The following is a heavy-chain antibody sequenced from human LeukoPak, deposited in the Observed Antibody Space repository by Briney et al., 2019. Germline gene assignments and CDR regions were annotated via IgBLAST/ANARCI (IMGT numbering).Heavy chain of an antibody. D-gene: IGHD5-18*01. CDR1: GYSISSGYY. CDR2: IYHSGST. CDR3: ARVDTAMATVDY. V-gene: IGHV4-38-2*02. Sequence: NPSETLSLTCTVSGYSISSGYYWGWIRQPPGKGLEWIGSIYHSGSTYYNPSLKSRVTISVDTAKNQFSLKLSSVTAADTAVYYCARVDTAMATVDYWGQGTLVTVSS. J-gene: IGHJ4*02.